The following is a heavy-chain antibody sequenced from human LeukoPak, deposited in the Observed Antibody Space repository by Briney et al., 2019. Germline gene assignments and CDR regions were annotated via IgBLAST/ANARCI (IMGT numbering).Heavy chain of an antibody. CDR3: AREVRGTLDAFDI. CDR1: GYTFTSYD. J-gene: IGHJ3*02. CDR2: MNPNSGNT. Sequence: GASVKVSCKASGYTFTSYDINWVRQATGQGLEWMGWMNPNSGNTGYAQKFQGRVTITRNTSISTAYMELSSLRSEDTAVYYCAREVRGTLDAFDIWGQGTMVTVSS. V-gene: IGHV1-8*03. D-gene: IGHD1-1*01.